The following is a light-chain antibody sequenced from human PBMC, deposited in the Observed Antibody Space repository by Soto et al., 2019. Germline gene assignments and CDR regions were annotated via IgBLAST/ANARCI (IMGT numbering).Light chain of an antibody. CDR1: QGISSW. CDR2: AAS. CDR3: QQANSFPLT. Sequence: DIQMTQSPSSVSASVGDRVTITCRASQGISSWLAWYLQKPGKAPKLLIYAASSLQRGVPSRFSGSGSGTDFTLNISSLQPEDFATYYCQQANSFPLTFGGGTKVEIK. V-gene: IGKV1-12*01. J-gene: IGKJ4*01.